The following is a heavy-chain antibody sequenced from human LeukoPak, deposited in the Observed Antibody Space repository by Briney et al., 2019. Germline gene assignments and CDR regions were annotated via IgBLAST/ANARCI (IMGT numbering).Heavy chain of an antibody. J-gene: IGHJ4*02. CDR2: IYSSGST. CDR1: SRPIRSYY. Sequence: SDTQSLTCTVSSRPIRSYYWRWTPQSAEKALEWIGRIYSSGSTNHNPSLKSRVPIPQETSKNHFSPKMNPPTTAAPAVYYCVSSGWEYYFDYWGQGTLVTVSS. D-gene: IGHD6-19*01. CDR3: VSSGWEYYFDY. V-gene: IGHV4-4*07.